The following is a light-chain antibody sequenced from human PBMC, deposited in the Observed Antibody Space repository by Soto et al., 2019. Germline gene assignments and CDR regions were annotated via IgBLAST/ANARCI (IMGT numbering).Light chain of an antibody. J-gene: IGKJ2*01. CDR2: AAS. V-gene: IGKV1-39*01. Sequence: DIQMTQSPASLSASIGDSVSISCRASQTVATFLNWYQQKPGKVPQLLIYAASTLQSGVPSRFSGSGSGTDFTLVIDSLQREDFGTYYCQQSLSTPYTFGQGTKVESK. CDR3: QQSLSTPYT. CDR1: QTVATF.